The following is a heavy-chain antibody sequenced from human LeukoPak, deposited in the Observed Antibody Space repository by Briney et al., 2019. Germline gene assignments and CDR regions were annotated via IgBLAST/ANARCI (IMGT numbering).Heavy chain of an antibody. D-gene: IGHD2-2*02. CDR3: ARDRLGYCSSTSCYSVSSNAFDI. Sequence: PGGSLRLSCAASGFTFSSYSMNWVRQAPGKGLEWVSYISSSSSTIYYADSVKGRFTISRDNAKNSLYLQMNSLRAEDTAVYYCARDRLGYCSSTSCYSVSSNAFDIWGQGTMATVSS. J-gene: IGHJ3*02. CDR2: ISSSSSTI. CDR1: GFTFSSYS. V-gene: IGHV3-48*01.